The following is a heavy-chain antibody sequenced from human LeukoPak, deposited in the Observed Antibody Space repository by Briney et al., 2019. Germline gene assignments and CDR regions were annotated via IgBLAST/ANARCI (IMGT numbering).Heavy chain of an antibody. CDR3: ASLGGFAI. CDR2: FYISWRT. J-gene: IGHJ3*02. Sequence: SEPLSLTCTVSGDSISSGSYYWNWIRQPAGKGLEWIGRFYISWRTNYNPSLKSRVTISVDTSKNQFSLKLTSVTAADTAVYYCASLGGFAIWGQGTVVTVSS. CDR1: GDSISSGSYY. V-gene: IGHV4-61*02.